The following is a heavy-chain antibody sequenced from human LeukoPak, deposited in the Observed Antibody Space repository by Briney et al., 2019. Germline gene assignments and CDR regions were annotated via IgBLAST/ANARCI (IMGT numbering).Heavy chain of an antibody. Sequence: SETLSLTCTVSGGSISSYYWSWIRQPPGKGLEWIGSIYHSGSTYYNPSLKSRVTISVDTSKNQFSLKLSSVTAADTAVYYCARQDYYDSSVIDAFDIWGQGTMVTVSS. CDR2: IYHSGST. D-gene: IGHD3-22*01. CDR3: ARQDYYDSSVIDAFDI. J-gene: IGHJ3*02. V-gene: IGHV4-59*08. CDR1: GGSISSYY.